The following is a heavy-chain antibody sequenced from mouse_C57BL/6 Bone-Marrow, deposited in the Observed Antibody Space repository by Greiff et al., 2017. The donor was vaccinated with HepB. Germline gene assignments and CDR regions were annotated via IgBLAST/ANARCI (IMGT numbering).Heavy chain of an antibody. D-gene: IGHD2-4*01. Sequence: VQVVESGAELVRPGASVKLSCKASGYTFTDYYINWVKQRPGQGLEWIARIYPGSGNTYYNEKFKGKATLTAEKSSSTAYMQLSSLTSEDSAVYFCARSSYDYDEDYWGQGTTLTVSS. V-gene: IGHV1-76*01. CDR2: IYPGSGNT. CDR3: ARSSYDYDEDY. J-gene: IGHJ2*01. CDR1: GYTFTDYY.